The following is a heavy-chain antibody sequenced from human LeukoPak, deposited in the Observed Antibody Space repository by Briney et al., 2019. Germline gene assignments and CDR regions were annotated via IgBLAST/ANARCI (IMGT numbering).Heavy chain of an antibody. CDR3: TKYYYDSSDYPFDY. D-gene: IGHD3-22*01. CDR1: GFTFGDYA. CDR2: IRSQAYGGTA. V-gene: IGHV3-49*03. Sequence: GGSLRLSCTASGFTFGDYAMSWFRQAPGKGLEWVGFIRSQAYGGTAEYAASVKGRFTISRDDSKSIAYLQMNSLETEDTAVYYCTKYYYDSSDYPFDYWGQGTLVTVSS. J-gene: IGHJ4*02.